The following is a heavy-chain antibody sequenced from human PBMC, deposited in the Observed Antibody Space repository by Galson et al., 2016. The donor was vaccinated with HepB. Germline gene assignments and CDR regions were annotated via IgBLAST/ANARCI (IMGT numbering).Heavy chain of an antibody. CDR3: ARGLLRISQYYDRSGYYHLNYFDY. CDR2: IYKSGST. Sequence: SETLSLTCNISDGSISSYFWSWIRQSPGKGLEWIGYIYKSGSTNYSPSLKSRVTISVDTSKNQFSLKLNSVTAADTAVYYCARGLLRISQYYDRSGYYHLNYFDYWGQGTLVTVSS. D-gene: IGHD3-22*01. J-gene: IGHJ4*02. V-gene: IGHV4-59*12. CDR1: DGSISSYF.